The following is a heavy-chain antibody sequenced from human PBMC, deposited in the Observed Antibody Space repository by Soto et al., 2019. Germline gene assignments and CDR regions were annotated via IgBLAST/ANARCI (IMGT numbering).Heavy chain of an antibody. D-gene: IGHD3-9*01. Sequence: QVQLKESGPGLVQPSETLSLSCSVSGGSISGHYWSWVRQTPGKGLEWIGYMYYSGSTNYNPSPKSRVTISVDTSKNHFSLRLPSVTAAKAAVYSCSRCPYFDLIRKYYYTDVWGKGTTVTVSS. V-gene: IGHV4-59*11. J-gene: IGHJ6*03. CDR2: MYYSGST. CDR1: GGSISGHY. CDR3: SRCPYFDLIRKYYYTDV.